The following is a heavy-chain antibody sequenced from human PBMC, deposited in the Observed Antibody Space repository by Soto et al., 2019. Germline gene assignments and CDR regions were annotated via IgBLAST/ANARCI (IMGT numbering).Heavy chain of an antibody. Sequence: PGGSLRLSCAASGFAFSTYEMHWVRQAPGKGLEWVAVISRDGSNKYYVDSVKGRFTISRDNSKDTVYLQMNSLRDEDSAMFYCARSRSGAVADSFDFWGQGTLVTVSS. CDR2: ISRDGSNK. D-gene: IGHD3-10*01. CDR1: GFAFSTYE. V-gene: IGHV3-30*04. CDR3: ARSRSGAVADSFDF. J-gene: IGHJ4*02.